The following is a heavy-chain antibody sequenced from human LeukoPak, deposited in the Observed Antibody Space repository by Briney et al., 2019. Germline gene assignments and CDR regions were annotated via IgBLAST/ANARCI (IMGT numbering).Heavy chain of an antibody. CDR1: GFTFTSYG. CDR2: IRHDGSYK. Sequence: GGSLRLSCVVSGFTFTSYGVHWVRQAPGKGLEWVAFIRHDGSYKDYADSVKGRFTISRDNSKNTLYLQMNSLRDEDTAVYYCAKDSHWILFDDWGQGTLVTVSS. V-gene: IGHV3-30*02. CDR3: AKDSHWILFDD. D-gene: IGHD5-18*01. J-gene: IGHJ4*02.